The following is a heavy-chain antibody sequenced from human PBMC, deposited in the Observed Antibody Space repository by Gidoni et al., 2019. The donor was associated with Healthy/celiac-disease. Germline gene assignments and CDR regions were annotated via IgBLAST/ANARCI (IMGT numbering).Heavy chain of an antibody. CDR1: GFTFSSYA. D-gene: IGHD6-19*01. V-gene: IGHV3-23*01. CDR2: ISGSGGST. J-gene: IGHJ4*02. Sequence: EVQLLESGGGLVQPGGSLRLSWAASGFTFSSYAMSWVRQAPGKGLEWVSAISGSGGSTYYADSVKGRFTISRDNSKNTLYLQMNSLRAEDTAVYYCAKWGIAVAGTSGPFDYWGQGTLVTVSS. CDR3: AKWGIAVAGTSGPFDY.